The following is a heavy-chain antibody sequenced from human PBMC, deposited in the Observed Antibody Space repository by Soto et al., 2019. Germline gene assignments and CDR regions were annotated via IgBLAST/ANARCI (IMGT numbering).Heavy chain of an antibody. CDR2: IYYRGST. J-gene: IGHJ6*02. V-gene: IGHV4-31*03. CDR3: ARARDCSSPSCYRDSYYYCGMDV. D-gene: IGHD2-2*01. Sequence: QVQLQESRPGLVKTSQTLSLTSTVSGGSISSVGYYCSWIRQHPGKGLEWIGYIYYRGSTYYNQSVRSRVTLSVDPSKNQFSLKLSSVTDADTAVVYCARARDCSSPSCYRDSYYYCGMDVWGQGTTVTVSS. CDR1: GGSISSVGYY.